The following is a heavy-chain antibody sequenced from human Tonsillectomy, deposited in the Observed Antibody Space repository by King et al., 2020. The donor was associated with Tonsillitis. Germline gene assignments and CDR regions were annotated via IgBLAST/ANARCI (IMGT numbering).Heavy chain of an antibody. CDR2: INPSDGST. J-gene: IGHJ5*02. CDR3: ARGSEGYGSSWSYWFDP. Sequence: QLVQSGAEVKKPGASVKVSCKASGYTFTSYYMQWVRQAPGQGLEWMGIINPSDGSTNYAQKFQGRVTMTRDTSTSTVYMELSSLRSEDTAVYYCARGSEGYGSSWSYWFDPWGQGTLVTVSS. D-gene: IGHD6-13*01. V-gene: IGHV1-46*03. CDR1: GYTFTSYY.